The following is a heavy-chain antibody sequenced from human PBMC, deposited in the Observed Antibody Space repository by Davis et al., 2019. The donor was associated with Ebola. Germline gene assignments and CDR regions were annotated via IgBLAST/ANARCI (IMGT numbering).Heavy chain of an antibody. V-gene: IGHV6-1*01. J-gene: IGHJ6*04. Sequence: SQTLSLTCVISGDSVPTNIGWNWIRQSPSRGLEWLGRTYYNSRWNNDYAVSVKSRITINPDTAKNQVSLQMNSVTPEDTAVYYCARGWLKSGMDVWGNGTTVTVSS. D-gene: IGHD6-19*01. CDR3: ARGWLKSGMDV. CDR2: TYYNSRWNN. CDR1: GDSVPTNIG.